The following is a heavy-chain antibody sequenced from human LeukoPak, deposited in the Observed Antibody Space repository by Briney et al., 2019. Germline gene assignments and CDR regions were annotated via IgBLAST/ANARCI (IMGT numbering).Heavy chain of an antibody. CDR3: ARGPTRYYFDY. V-gene: IGHV4-59*12. CDR2: IFYSGNT. CDR1: GGSLSSYY. Sequence: SETLSLTCTVSGGSLSSYYWSWIRQSPGKGLQWIAYIFYSGNTNYNPSLKSRVIISLDTSKNQFSLNLTSATAADTALYYCARGPTRYYFDYWGQGTLVTVSS. J-gene: IGHJ4*02. D-gene: IGHD1-1*01.